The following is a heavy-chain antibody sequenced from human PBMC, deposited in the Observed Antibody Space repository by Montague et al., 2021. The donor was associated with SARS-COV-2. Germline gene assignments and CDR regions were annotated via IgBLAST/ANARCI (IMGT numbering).Heavy chain of an antibody. CDR2: INHSGST. Sequence: SETLSLTRAVYGGSFSGYYWSWIRQPPGKGLEWIGEINHSGSTNYNPSLKSRVTISVDTSKNQFSLKLSSVTAADTAVYYCARGLRLLWFGELNFWFDPWGQGTLVTVPS. CDR3: ARGLRLLWFGELNFWFDP. CDR1: GGSFSGYY. V-gene: IGHV4-34*01. J-gene: IGHJ5*02. D-gene: IGHD3-10*01.